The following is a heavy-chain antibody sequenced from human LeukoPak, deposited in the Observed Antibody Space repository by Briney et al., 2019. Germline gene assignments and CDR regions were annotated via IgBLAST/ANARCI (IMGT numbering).Heavy chain of an antibody. CDR3: ARGQEDIVVVVAAHNSYYFDY. J-gene: IGHJ4*02. D-gene: IGHD2-15*01. Sequence: SETLSLTCAVYGGSFSGYYWSWIRQPPGKGLEWIGEINHSGSTNYNPSLKSRVTISVDTSKNQFSLKLSSVTAADTAVYYYARGQEDIVVVVAAHNSYYFDYWGQGTLVTVSS. CDR1: GGSFSGYY. V-gene: IGHV4-34*01. CDR2: INHSGST.